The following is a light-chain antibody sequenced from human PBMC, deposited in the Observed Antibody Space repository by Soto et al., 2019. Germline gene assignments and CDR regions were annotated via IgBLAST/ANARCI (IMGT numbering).Light chain of an antibody. CDR3: QQYDSSPLT. V-gene: IGKV3-15*01. J-gene: IGKJ4*01. CDR2: GAS. Sequence: EIVMTQSPATLSVSPGERATLSCRASQSVAGNLAWYQQKPGQAPRLLMYGASTRATGIPARFSGSGSGTEFTLTISSLQSEDFAVYYCQQYDSSPLTFGGGTKVEIK. CDR1: QSVAGN.